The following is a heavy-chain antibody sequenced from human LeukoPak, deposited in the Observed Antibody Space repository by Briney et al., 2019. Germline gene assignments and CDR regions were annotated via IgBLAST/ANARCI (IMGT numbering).Heavy chain of an antibody. J-gene: IGHJ6*02. CDR2: ISSSSSYI. D-gene: IGHD3-10*01. Sequence: GGSLRLSGAASGFTFSSYSMNWVRQAPGKGLEWVSSISSSSSYIYYADSVKGRFTISRDNAKNSLYLQMNSLRAEDTAVYYCARDGPMVRGVITDYYYYGMDVWGQGTTVTVSS. V-gene: IGHV3-21*01. CDR1: GFTFSSYS. CDR3: ARDGPMVRGVITDYYYYGMDV.